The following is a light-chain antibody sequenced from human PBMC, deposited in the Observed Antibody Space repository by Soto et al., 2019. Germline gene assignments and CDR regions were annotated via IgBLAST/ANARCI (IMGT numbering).Light chain of an antibody. CDR1: ESVSSN. CDR3: LPDSRYFWG. J-gene: IGKJ1*01. V-gene: IGKV3-15*01. Sequence: EGVMTQCRATLTESQKERATLSCRASESVSSNLAWYQQRPGQAPRLVIYGASTRATGIPARFSGGGSGTEFTLTISSLQPEDFAPYYCLPDSRYFWGFAQGTKVDIK. CDR2: GAS.